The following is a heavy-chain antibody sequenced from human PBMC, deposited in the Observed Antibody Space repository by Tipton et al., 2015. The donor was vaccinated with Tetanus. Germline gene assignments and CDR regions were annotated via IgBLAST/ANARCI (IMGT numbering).Heavy chain of an antibody. CDR2: ISPTGDET. CDR3: AKFLVVITQGYYHTMDF. Sequence: SLRLSCAASGFTFRSYGMHWVRQAPGKGLEWVSAISPTGDETYYADSVKGRFTISRDNSKNTLILQMNSLRAEDTAVYFCAKFLVVITQGYYHTMDFWGQGTTVTVSS. V-gene: IGHV3-23*01. D-gene: IGHD3-9*01. CDR1: GFTFRSYG. J-gene: IGHJ6*02.